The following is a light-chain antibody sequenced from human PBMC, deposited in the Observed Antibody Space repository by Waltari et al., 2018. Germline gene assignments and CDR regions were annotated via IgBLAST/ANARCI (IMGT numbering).Light chain of an antibody. CDR2: AAS. CDR3: QHYDGVPPWT. Sequence: DIQMTQSPSYLSASVGDRINITCRAGQSISTYLNWYQQKRGEAPKVLIYAASSLARGVPSRFIGSGSGTDFTLTISCLQPEDFATYYCQHYDGVPPWTFGQGTRVDFK. V-gene: IGKV1-39*01. CDR1: QSISTY. J-gene: IGKJ1*01.